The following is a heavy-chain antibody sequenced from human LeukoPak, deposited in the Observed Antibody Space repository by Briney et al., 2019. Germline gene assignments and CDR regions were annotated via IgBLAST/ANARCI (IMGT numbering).Heavy chain of an antibody. Sequence: GGSLRLSCAASGFTFSSCGMHWVRQAPGKGLEWVAFIRYDGSNKYYADSVKGRFTISRDNSKNTLYLQMNSLRAEDTAVYYCAKDQGSVYDVSHDYWGQGTLVTVSS. CDR3: AKDQGSVYDVSHDY. CDR1: GFTFSSCG. D-gene: IGHD1-14*01. J-gene: IGHJ4*02. V-gene: IGHV3-30*02. CDR2: IRYDGSNK.